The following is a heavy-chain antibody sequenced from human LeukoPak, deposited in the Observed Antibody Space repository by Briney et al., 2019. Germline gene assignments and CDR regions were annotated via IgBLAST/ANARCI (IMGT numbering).Heavy chain of an antibody. CDR2: ISSGGDTT. CDR3: AKVAPLSSSWYGFNY. CDR1: GFTFSTYA. Sequence: GGSLRLSCAASGFTFSTYAMSWVRQAPGKGLEWVSGISSGGDTTYYADSVKGRFTISRDNSKNTLSLHMASLRAEDTAVYYCAKVAPLSSSWYGFNYWGQGTLVTVSS. D-gene: IGHD6-13*01. J-gene: IGHJ4*02. V-gene: IGHV3-23*01.